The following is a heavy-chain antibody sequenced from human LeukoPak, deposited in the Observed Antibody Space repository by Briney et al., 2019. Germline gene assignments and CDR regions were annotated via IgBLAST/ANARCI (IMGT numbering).Heavy chain of an antibody. CDR2: ISYDGSNK. J-gene: IGHJ2*01. CDR1: GFTFSSYA. Sequence: PGGSLRLSCAAPGFTFSSYAMHWVRQAPGKGLEWVAVISYDGSNKYYADSVKGRFTISRDNSKNTLYLQMYSLRAEDTAVYYCARETAGWYFDLWGRGTLVTVSS. D-gene: IGHD6-13*01. V-gene: IGHV3-30-3*01. CDR3: ARETAGWYFDL.